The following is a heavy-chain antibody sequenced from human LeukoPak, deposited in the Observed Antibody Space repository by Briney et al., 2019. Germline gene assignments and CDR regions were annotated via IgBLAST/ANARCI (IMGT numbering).Heavy chain of an antibody. CDR3: ASLPDYYDSSGYQVGAFDI. D-gene: IGHD3-22*01. V-gene: IGHV4-39*07. Sequence: PSETLSLTCTVSGGSISSSSYYWGWIRQPPGKGLEWIGSIYYSGSTYYNPSLKSRVTISLDTSKNQFSLKLSSVTAADTAVYYCASLPDYYDSSGYQVGAFDIWGQGTMVTVSS. CDR1: GGSISSSSYY. CDR2: IYYSGST. J-gene: IGHJ3*02.